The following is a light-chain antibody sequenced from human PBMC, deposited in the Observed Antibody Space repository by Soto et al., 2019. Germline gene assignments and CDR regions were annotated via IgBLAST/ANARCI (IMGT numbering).Light chain of an antibody. CDR3: QLYYQYPRT. CDR2: ASS. J-gene: IGKJ1*01. Sequence: AIRVTQSPSSISASTGDRVTITCRASQEISPFLAWYQQRPGKAPNLLLYASSTLKRGVHSRFSGSGSGTDFTLTISNLQSEDSATYFCQLYYQYPRTFGQGTKVEIK. CDR1: QEISPF. V-gene: IGKV1-8*01.